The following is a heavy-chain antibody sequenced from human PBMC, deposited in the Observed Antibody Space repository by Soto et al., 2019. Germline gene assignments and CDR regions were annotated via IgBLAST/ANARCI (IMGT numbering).Heavy chain of an antibody. D-gene: IGHD5-18*01. CDR3: AKDTAMVLYYYYGMDV. V-gene: IGHV3-30*18. CDR1: GFTFSSYG. J-gene: IGHJ6*02. Sequence: PGGSLRLSCAASGFTFSSYGMHWVRQAPGKGLEWVAVISYDGSNKYYADSVKGRFTISRDNSKNTLYLQMNSLRAEDTAVYYCAKDTAMVLYYYYGMDVWGQGTTVTVS. CDR2: ISYDGSNK.